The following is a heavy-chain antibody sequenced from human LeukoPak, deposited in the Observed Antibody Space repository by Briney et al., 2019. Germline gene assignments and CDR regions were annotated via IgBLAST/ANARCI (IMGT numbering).Heavy chain of an antibody. J-gene: IGHJ5*02. CDR2: INSDSGFT. CDR1: GYTFTGCY. V-gene: IGHV1-2*02. Sequence: ASVKVSCTASGYTFTGCYMNWVRQAPGQGLEWMGWINSDSGFTKYAQKFQGRVTMTRDTSITTVYMDLTRLTSDDTAVYYCARNFDMKGFDPWGQGTLVTVSS. D-gene: IGHD3-9*01. CDR3: ARNFDMKGFDP.